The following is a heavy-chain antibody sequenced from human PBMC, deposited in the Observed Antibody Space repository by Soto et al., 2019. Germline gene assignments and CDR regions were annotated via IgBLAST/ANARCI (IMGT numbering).Heavy chain of an antibody. Sequence: QVQLVQSGAEVKKPGSSVKVSCKASGGTFSSYAFNWVRQAPGQGLEWMGRIIPILGIGDYAQRFQGRVTITADKSTSTVYMELSSLRSEDTAVYYCARNPRAVAAMHMDVWGKGPMVTVSS. CDR1: GGTFSSYA. CDR3: ARNPRAVAAMHMDV. V-gene: IGHV1-69*04. CDR2: IIPILGIG. J-gene: IGHJ6*03. D-gene: IGHD6-19*01.